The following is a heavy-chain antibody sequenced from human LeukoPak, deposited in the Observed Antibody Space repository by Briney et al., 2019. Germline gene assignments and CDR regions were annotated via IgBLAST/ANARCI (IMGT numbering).Heavy chain of an antibody. CDR2: IIPIFGTA. J-gene: IGHJ4*02. Sequence: SVKVSCKASGGTFSSYAISWVRQAPGQGLEWMGGIIPIFGTANYAQKFRGRVTITTDESTSTAYMELSSLRSEDTAVYYCASRGSGYYYGTRFDYWGQGTLVTVSS. CDR3: ASRGSGYYYGTRFDY. D-gene: IGHD3-22*01. V-gene: IGHV1-69*05. CDR1: GGTFSSYA.